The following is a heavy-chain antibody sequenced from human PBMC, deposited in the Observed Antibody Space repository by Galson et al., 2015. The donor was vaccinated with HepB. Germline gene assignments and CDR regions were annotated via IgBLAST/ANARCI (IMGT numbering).Heavy chain of an antibody. V-gene: IGHV1-2*02. J-gene: IGHJ4*02. D-gene: IGHD1-20*01. CDR2: ISPDGGGT. Sequence: SVKVSCKASEYTFAGHYLHWVRQAPGQGLEWMGWISPDGGGTHYAQKFQGRVTMTRDTSRDTSISTVYMELSSLKSDDTAVYYCARDYNWGPDYWGRGTLVTVSS. CDR1: EYTFAGHY. CDR3: ARDYNWGPDY.